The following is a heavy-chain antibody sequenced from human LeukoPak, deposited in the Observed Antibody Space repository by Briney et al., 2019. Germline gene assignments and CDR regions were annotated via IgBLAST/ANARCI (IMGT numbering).Heavy chain of an antibody. CDR1: GYTLTELS. V-gene: IGHV1-24*01. D-gene: IGHD4-17*01. CDR2: FDPEGGET. Sequence: ASVKVSCKVSGYTLTELSMHWVRQAPGKGLEWMGGFDPEGGETIYAQKFQGRVTMTEDTSTDTAYMELSSLRSEDTAVYYCATGRSSLYGDYYFDYWGQGTLVTVSS. J-gene: IGHJ4*02. CDR3: ATGRSSLYGDYYFDY.